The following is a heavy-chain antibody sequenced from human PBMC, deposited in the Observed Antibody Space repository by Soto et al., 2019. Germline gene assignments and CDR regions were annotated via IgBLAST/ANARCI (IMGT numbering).Heavy chain of an antibody. J-gene: IGHJ4*02. V-gene: IGHV4-61*08. CDR2: NHIRGRT. Sequence: LALTCSVSGVSVSSDDYYWNWIRHPPGKGLEWIGYNHIRGRTNYNPSLGSRVAISLDTSKNQFSLTLTSVTAADTAIYYCARLLDINSCPLDFWGQGTLVTGSS. CDR3: ARLLDINSCPLDF. CDR1: GVSVSSDDYY. D-gene: IGHD1-26*01.